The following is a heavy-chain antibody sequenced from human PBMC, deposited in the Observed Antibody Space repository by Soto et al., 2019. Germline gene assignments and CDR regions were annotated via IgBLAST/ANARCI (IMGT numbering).Heavy chain of an antibody. CDR3: ASTALWFGELSPKTFDY. D-gene: IGHD3-10*01. J-gene: IGHJ4*02. Sequence: RPSENLSLTCTVSCGSISSGDYYCSWIRQPPVKGLEWIGYIYYSGSTYYNPSLKSRVTISVDTSKNQFSLKLSSVTAADTAVYYCASTALWFGELSPKTFDYWGQGTVVTVSS. V-gene: IGHV4-30-4*01. CDR1: CGSISSGDYY. CDR2: IYYSGST.